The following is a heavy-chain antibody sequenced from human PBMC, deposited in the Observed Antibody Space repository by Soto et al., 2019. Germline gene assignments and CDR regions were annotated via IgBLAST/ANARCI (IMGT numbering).Heavy chain of an antibody. J-gene: IGHJ4*02. Sequence: PSETLSLTCEVLGGSFSGYYCRCIRQPPGKGLEWIGEINHSGNINYNPSLKSRVTISVDTSKNHFSLTLTSVTAADTAVYYCTRGPIGSPLYLARGENWGQGTLVTVSS. CDR3: TRGPIGSPLYLARGEN. V-gene: IGHV4-34*01. CDR2: INHSGNI. D-gene: IGHD1-26*01. CDR1: GGSFSGYY.